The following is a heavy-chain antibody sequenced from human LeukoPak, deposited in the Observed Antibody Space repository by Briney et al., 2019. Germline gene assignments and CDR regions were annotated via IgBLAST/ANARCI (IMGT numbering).Heavy chain of an antibody. CDR1: GGSFSGYY. CDR3: ARGSGGSGSYGDY. Sequence: SETLSLTCAVYGGSFSGYYWSWIRQPPGKGLEWIGEINHSGSTNYNPSLKSRVTISVDTSKNQFSLKLSSVTAADTAVYYCARGSGGSGSYGDYWGQGTLVTVSS. J-gene: IGHJ4*02. V-gene: IGHV4-34*01. CDR2: INHSGST. D-gene: IGHD3-10*01.